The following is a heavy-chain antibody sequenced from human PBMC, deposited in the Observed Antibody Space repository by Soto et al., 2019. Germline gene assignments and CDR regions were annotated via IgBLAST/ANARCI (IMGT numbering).Heavy chain of an antibody. CDR1: GYSFTSYW. CDR2: IYPGDSDT. V-gene: IGHV5-51*01. J-gene: IGHJ6*02. CDR3: AATTIAAAGTLFRDYYYGMDV. D-gene: IGHD6-13*01. Sequence: GESLKISCKGSGYSFTSYWIGWVRQMPGKGLEWMGIIYPGDSDTRYSPSFQGQVTSSANKSISTAYLQWSSLKASDTAMYYCAATTIAAAGTLFRDYYYGMDVWGQGTTVTVSS.